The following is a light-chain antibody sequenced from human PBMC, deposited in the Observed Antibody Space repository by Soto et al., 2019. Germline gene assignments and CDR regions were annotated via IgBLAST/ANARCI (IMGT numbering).Light chain of an antibody. Sequence: EIVLTQSPGTLSLSPGERATLSCRASQSISSNYLAWYQQKPGQAPRLLIYGAFSRAVGIPDNFSGSGSGTDFTHTIYRVEPEDFAVYYCQQYGTSPWTFGQGTKVEIK. CDR3: QQYGTSPWT. CDR1: QSISSNY. CDR2: GAF. J-gene: IGKJ1*01. V-gene: IGKV3-20*01.